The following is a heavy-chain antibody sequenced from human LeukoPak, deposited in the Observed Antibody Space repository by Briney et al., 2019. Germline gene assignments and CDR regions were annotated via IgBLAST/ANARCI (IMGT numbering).Heavy chain of an antibody. V-gene: IGHV4-59*08. CDR2: IYYSGST. Sequence: SETLSLTCTVSGGSISSYYWSWIRQPPGKGLEWIGYIYYSGSTNYNPSLKSRVTISVDTSKNQFSLKLSSATAADTAVYYCARSQSMDVWGQGTTVTVSS. CDR3: ARSQSMDV. CDR1: GGSISSYY. J-gene: IGHJ6*02.